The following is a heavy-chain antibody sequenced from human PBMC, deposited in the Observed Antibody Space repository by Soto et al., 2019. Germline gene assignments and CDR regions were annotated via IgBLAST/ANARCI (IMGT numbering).Heavy chain of an antibody. D-gene: IGHD1-26*01. CDR2: IDPSDSYT. Sequence: PGEPLDIECKGSWYTLTNYWINWVCQMPGKGLEGMGRIDPSDSYTNYSPSFQGHVTISADKSISTAYLQWSSLKASDTAMYYCARLGKLVGATTRTFYYDYYGMDVWGQGTTVTVSS. CDR3: ARLGKLVGATTRTFYYDYYGMDV. J-gene: IGHJ6*02. V-gene: IGHV5-10-1*01. CDR1: WYTLTNYW.